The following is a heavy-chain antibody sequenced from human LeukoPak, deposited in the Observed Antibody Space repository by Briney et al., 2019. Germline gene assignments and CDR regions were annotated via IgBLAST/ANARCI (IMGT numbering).Heavy chain of an antibody. J-gene: IGHJ5*02. CDR2: IYHSGST. CDR1: GGSISSSNW. CDR3: ARDGNDYGGNGWFDP. V-gene: IGHV4-4*02. Sequence: PSETLSLTCAVSGGSISSSNWWSWVRQPPGKGLEWIGEIYHSGSTNYNPSLKSRVTISVDKSKNQFSLKLSSVTAADTAVYYCARDGNDYGGNGWFDPWGQGTLVTVSS. D-gene: IGHD4-23*01.